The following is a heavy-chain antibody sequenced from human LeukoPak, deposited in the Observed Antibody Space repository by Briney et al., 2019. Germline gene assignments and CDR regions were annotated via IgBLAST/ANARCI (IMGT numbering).Heavy chain of an antibody. CDR2: IYSGGST. J-gene: IGHJ5*02. Sequence: GGSLRLSCAASGFTVSSNYMSWVRQAPGKGLEWVSVIYSGGSTYYADSVEGRFTISRDNSKNTLYLQMNSLRAEDTAVYYCARDTLEGAVAGPWGQGTLVTVSS. V-gene: IGHV3-66*01. D-gene: IGHD6-19*01. CDR1: GFTVSSNY. CDR3: ARDTLEGAVAGP.